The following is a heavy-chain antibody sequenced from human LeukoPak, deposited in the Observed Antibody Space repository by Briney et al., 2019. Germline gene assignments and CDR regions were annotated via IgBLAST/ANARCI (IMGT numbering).Heavy chain of an antibody. CDR3: ARALNPGNFWDY. J-gene: IGHJ4*02. CDR1: GGSISSYY. Sequence: PSETLSLTCTVSGGSISSYYWSWIRQPAGKGLEWVGRIYSSGSTNYNPSLKSRVTLSVDTSKNQFSLMLNSVTAADTAVYYCARALNPGNFWDYWGQGTLVTVSS. D-gene: IGHD1-7*01. V-gene: IGHV4-4*07. CDR2: IYSSGST.